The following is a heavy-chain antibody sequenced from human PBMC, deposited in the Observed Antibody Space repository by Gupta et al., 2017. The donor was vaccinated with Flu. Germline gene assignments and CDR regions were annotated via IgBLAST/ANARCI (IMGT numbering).Heavy chain of an antibody. V-gene: IGHV3-23*01. Sequence: WVLQAPGKGVEWDSSISDDGRRRDYADCVKGEVTISRDNSKNTLDVQRNSLRIEGKEGYYCTKGQGFCSSATGSRPSGVDVWGRGTTVTVSS. J-gene: IGHJ6*02. D-gene: IGHD2-15*01. CDR3: TKGQGFCSSATGSRPSGVDV. CDR2: ISDDGRRR.